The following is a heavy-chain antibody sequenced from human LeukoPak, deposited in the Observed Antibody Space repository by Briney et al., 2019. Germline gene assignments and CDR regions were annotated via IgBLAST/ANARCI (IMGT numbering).Heavy chain of an antibody. CDR3: ARVRDDFWSGYYNDFDY. J-gene: IGHJ4*02. D-gene: IGHD3-3*01. CDR2: ISSSGSTI. V-gene: IGHV3-48*04. CDR1: GFTFSNYG. Sequence: PGGSLRLSCAASGFTFSNYGMHWVRQAPGKGLEWVSYISSSGSTIYYADSVKGRFTISRDNAKNALYLQMNSLSAEDTAVYYCARVRDDFWSGYYNDFDYWGQGTLVTVSS.